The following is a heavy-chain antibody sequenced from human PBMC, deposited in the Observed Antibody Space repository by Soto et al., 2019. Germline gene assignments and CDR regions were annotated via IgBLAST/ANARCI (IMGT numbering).Heavy chain of an antibody. CDR2: IIPIFGTA. CDR3: ARDRGSGYANRFDP. Sequence: SVKVSCKASGGTFSSYAISWVRQAPGQGLEWMGGIIPIFGTANYAQKFQGRVTITADESTSTAYMELSSLRSEDTAVYYCARDRGSGYANRFDPWGQGTLVTVSS. V-gene: IGHV1-69*13. D-gene: IGHD5-12*01. J-gene: IGHJ5*02. CDR1: GGTFSSYA.